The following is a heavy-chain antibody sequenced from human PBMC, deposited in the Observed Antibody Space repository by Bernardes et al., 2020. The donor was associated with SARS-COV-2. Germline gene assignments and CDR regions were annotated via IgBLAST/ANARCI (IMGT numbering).Heavy chain of an antibody. Sequence: SETLSLTCAVYGGSFSGYYWSWIRQPPGKGLEWIGEINHSGSTNYNPSLKSRVTISVDTSKNQFSLKLSSVTAADTAVYYCAKGDLVLYLSWFDPWGQGTLVTVSS. CDR2: INHSGST. D-gene: IGHD2-8*01. J-gene: IGHJ5*02. V-gene: IGHV4-34*01. CDR1: GGSFSGYY. CDR3: AKGDLVLYLSWFDP.